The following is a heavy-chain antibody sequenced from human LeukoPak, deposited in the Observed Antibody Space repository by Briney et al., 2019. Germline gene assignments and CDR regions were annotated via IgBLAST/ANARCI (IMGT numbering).Heavy chain of an antibody. CDR1: GFTFSSYG. J-gene: IGHJ3*02. D-gene: IGHD3-22*01. Sequence: PGGSLRLSCAASGFTFSSYGMHWVRQAPGKGLEWVAVIWYDGSNKYYIDSVKGRFTISRDNSKNTLYLQMNSLRAEDTAVYYCARDYYDSSGYFPDDFDIWGQGTMVTVSS. V-gene: IGHV3-33*01. CDR2: IWYDGSNK. CDR3: ARDYYDSSGYFPDDFDI.